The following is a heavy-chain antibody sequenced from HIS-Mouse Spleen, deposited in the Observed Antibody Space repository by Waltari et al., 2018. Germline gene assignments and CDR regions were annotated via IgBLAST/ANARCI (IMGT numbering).Heavy chain of an antibody. V-gene: IGHV3-74*01. J-gene: IGHJ3*02. CDR2: INSDGSST. CDR3: ARDLELDAFDI. Sequence: EVQLVESGGGLVQPGGSLRLSGAASGFTFSSYWMQWVRQAPGKGLVWVSRINSDGSSTSYADSVKGRFTISRDNAKNTLYLQMNSLRAEDTAVYYCARDLELDAFDIWGQGTMVTVSS. D-gene: IGHD1-1*01. CDR1: GFTFSSYW.